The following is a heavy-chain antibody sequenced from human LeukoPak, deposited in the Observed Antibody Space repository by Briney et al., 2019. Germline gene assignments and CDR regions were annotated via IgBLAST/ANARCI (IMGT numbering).Heavy chain of an antibody. J-gene: IGHJ4*02. CDR3: GRDKLDNWNDQDGDY. D-gene: IGHD1-20*01. Sequence: SVKVSCKASGGTFSNYAISWVRQAPGQGLEWMGGIIPIFHTTNYAQKFQGRVTITADKSTSTAYMELSSLTSEDTAVYYCGRDKLDNWNDQDGDYWGQGTLVTVSS. V-gene: IGHV1-69*06. CDR1: GGTFSNYA. CDR2: IIPIFHTT.